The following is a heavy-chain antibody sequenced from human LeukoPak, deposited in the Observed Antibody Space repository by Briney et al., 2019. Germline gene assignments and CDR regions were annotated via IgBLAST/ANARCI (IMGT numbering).Heavy chain of an antibody. CDR2: ISGSGGST. Sequence: GGSLRLSCAASGFTFSSYAMSWVRQAPEKGLEWVSAISGSGGSTYYADSVKGRFTISRDNSKNTLYLQMNSLRAEDTAVYYCAKEYALMVYAIGYFQHWGQGTLVTVSS. D-gene: IGHD2-8*01. V-gene: IGHV3-23*01. J-gene: IGHJ1*01. CDR3: AKEYALMVYAIGYFQH. CDR1: GFTFSSYA.